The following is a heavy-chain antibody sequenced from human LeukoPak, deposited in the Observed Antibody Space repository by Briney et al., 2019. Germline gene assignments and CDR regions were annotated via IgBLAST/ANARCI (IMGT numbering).Heavy chain of an antibody. D-gene: IGHD3-22*01. CDR2: INPSGGRT. CDR3: ARDRYCYDSTGYLRHFDY. CDR1: GYTFTNYY. V-gene: IGHV1-46*01. J-gene: IGHJ4*02. Sequence: ASVTVSCKSSGYTFTNYYIHWVRQAPAQGLEWMGIINPSGGRTIYAQKFRGRVTVTTDTSTSTVYMELSSLRSEDTAIYYCARDRYCYDSTGYLRHFDYWGQGTLVAVSS.